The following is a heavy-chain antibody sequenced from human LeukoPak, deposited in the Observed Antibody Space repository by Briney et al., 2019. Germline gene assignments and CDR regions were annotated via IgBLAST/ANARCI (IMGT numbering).Heavy chain of an antibody. J-gene: IGHJ4*02. CDR1: GFTFSSYG. Sequence: GGSLRLSCAASGFTFSSYGMNWVRQAPGKGLEWVSAISGSGGSTYYADSVKGRFTISRDNSKNTLYLQMNSLRAEDTAVYHCAKDLRTGLVVIGFDYWGQGTLVTVSS. D-gene: IGHD3-22*01. V-gene: IGHV3-23*01. CDR3: AKDLRTGLVVIGFDY. CDR2: ISGSGGST.